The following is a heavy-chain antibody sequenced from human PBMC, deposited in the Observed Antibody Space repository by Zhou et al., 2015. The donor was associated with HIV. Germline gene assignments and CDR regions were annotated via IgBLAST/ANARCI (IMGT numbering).Heavy chain of an antibody. CDR2: INTGNGYT. J-gene: IGHJ6*02. V-gene: IGHV1-3*04. D-gene: IGHD6-6*01. CDR1: GYTFTYRY. Sequence: QMQLVQSGAEVKKTGSSVKVSCKASGYTFTYRYLHWVRQAPGQRPEWMGWINTGNGYTKYSQMFQGRVTITRDTSASTTYMELNSLRSEDTAVYYCARPEGTSSSWYYQGMDVWGQGTTVTVSS. CDR3: ARPEGTSSSWYYQGMDV.